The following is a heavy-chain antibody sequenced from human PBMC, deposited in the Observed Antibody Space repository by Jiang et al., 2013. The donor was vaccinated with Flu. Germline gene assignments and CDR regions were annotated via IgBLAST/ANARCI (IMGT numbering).Heavy chain of an antibody. V-gene: IGHV3-30*18. CDR1: GFTFSAYG. J-gene: IGHJ3*01. Sequence: VQLVESGGGVVQPGRSLRLSCAASGFTFSAYGLHWVRQAPGKGLEWVAVISYDGSNENYADSVKGRFTISRDNSKNMLFLQMNSLRIEDTAVYYCVKFHHIVVATEGPSAFDLWGQGDDGHRLF. CDR2: ISYDGSNE. D-gene: IGHD2-21*02. CDR3: VKFHHIVVATEGPSAFDL.